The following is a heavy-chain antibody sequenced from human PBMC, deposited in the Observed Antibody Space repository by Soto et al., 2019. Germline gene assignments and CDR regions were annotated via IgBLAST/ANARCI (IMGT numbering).Heavy chain of an antibody. D-gene: IGHD2-2*01. CDR2: ISSSSSYI. J-gene: IGHJ6*04. V-gene: IGHV3-21*01. Sequence: WGFLRLSCAASGFTFSSYSMNWVRQAPGKGLEWVSSISSSSSYIYYADSVKGRFTISRDNAKNSLYLQMNSLRAEDTAVYYCARECSSTSCGIRSGMDVWGKGTTVTVSP. CDR1: GFTFSSYS. CDR3: ARECSSTSCGIRSGMDV.